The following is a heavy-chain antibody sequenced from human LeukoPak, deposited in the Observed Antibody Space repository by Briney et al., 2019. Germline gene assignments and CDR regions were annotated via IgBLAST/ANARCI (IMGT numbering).Heavy chain of an antibody. CDR1: GYTFTNYG. CDR2: ISAYNDNT. CDR3: ARVASDYGDYDATYYYYGMDV. D-gene: IGHD4-17*01. V-gene: IGHV1-18*01. Sequence: GASVKVSCTASGYTFTNYGISWVRQAPGQGLEWMGWISAYNDNTNYAQKLQGRVTMTTDTSTNTAYMELKSLRSDDTAVYYCARVASDYGDYDATYYYYGMDVWGQGTTVTVSS. J-gene: IGHJ6*02.